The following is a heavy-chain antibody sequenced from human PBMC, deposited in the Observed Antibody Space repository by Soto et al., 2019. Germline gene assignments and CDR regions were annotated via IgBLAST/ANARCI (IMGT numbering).Heavy chain of an antibody. J-gene: IGHJ4*02. Sequence: GGSLRLSCAASGFTFSSYAMHWVRQAPGKGLEWVAVISYDGSNKYYADSVKGRFTISRDNSKNTLYLQMNSLRAEDTAVYYCARDITYGVDYWGQGTLVTASS. V-gene: IGHV3-30-3*01. D-gene: IGHD1-20*01. CDR2: ISYDGSNK. CDR1: GFTFSSYA. CDR3: ARDITYGVDY.